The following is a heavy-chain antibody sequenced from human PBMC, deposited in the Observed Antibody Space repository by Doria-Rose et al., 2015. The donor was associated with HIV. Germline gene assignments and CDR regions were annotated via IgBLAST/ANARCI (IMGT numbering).Heavy chain of an antibody. J-gene: IGHJ4*02. CDR1: GVSLSSPGMG. V-gene: IGHV2-26*01. CDR3: GRIMSSRWYHKYYLDF. D-gene: IGHD6-13*01. CDR2: IFSDDER. Sequence: QVTLKESGPVLVKPTETLTLTCTVSGVSLSSPGMGVSWIRQPPGNALEWLANIFSDDERSYKASLKSRLTISRGTSTSQGVITMTDMDPVDTATYYCGRIMSSRWYHKYYLDFWGQGTLVIVSA.